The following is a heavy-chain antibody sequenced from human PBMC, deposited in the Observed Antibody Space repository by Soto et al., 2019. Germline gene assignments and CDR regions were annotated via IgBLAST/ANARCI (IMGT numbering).Heavy chain of an antibody. CDR3: ARGPNDLDY. CDR2: IDPSDSDT. V-gene: IGHV5-51*03. Sequence: EVQLVQSGAEVKKPGDFLKISCKVSGYTFNAYWLVWVRQRPGKGLEYMGVIDPSDSDTRYSPSFQGKVTISVDKSISTVYLQWASLKASDTATCYCARGPNDLDYWGQGTLVTVSS. J-gene: IGHJ4*02. CDR1: GYTFNAYW.